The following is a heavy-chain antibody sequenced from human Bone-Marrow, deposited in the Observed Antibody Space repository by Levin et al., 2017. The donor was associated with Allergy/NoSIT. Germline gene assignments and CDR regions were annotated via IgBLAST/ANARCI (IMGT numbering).Heavy chain of an antibody. Sequence: GGSLRLSCVASGFTFGTYWMHWVRQAPGKGLVWVSRINGDESTTNYADSVKGRFTISRDNAKNTLYLQMDSVRAEDSAVYYCAREDTTMVSSSCMDVWGKGTTVTVSS. J-gene: IGHJ6*03. CDR3: AREDTTMVSSSCMDV. CDR1: GFTFGTYW. D-gene: IGHD5-18*01. V-gene: IGHV3-74*01. CDR2: INGDESTT.